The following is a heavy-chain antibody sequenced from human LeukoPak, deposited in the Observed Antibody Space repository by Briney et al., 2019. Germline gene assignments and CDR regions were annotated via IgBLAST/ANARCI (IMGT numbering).Heavy chain of an antibody. V-gene: IGHV1-18*01. CDR2: ISPYNGNT. CDR3: AREESIGRYQFLHEY. CDR1: GYSFINYC. D-gene: IGHD1-26*01. J-gene: IGHJ4*02. Sequence: ASVKVSCKASGYSFINYCITWVRQAPGQGLEWMGLISPYNGNTKYLQKFQGRVTMTTDTSTSIASMEVRSLRSDDTAVYYCAREESIGRYQFLHEYWGQGTLVTVSS.